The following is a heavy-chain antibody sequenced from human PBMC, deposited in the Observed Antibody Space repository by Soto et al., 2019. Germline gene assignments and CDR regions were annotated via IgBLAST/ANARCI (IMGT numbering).Heavy chain of an antibody. CDR1: GFTFSSHA. D-gene: IGHD3-22*01. V-gene: IGHV3-30-3*01. J-gene: IGHJ4*02. Sequence: GGSLRLSCAATGFTFSSHAMNWVRQAPGKGLEWVSVISFDGSNRYYAESVRGRFTISRDNSKNIPYLHMNSLRPDDTAIYFCARAHGPYYDSSYYGLARNYFDFWGQGTLVTVSS. CDR3: ARAHGPYYDSSYYGLARNYFDF. CDR2: ISFDGSNR.